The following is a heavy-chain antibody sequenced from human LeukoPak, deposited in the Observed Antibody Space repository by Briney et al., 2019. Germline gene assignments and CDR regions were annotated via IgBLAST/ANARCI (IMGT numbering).Heavy chain of an antibody. CDR1: GFTFSSYA. CDR3: ARDGQGGSYSSSSEFDY. Sequence: GRSLRLSCAASGFTFSSYAMHWVRQAPDKGLEWVAVISHDGSNKYYADSVKGRFTISRDNSKNTLYLQMNSLRAEDTAVYYCARDGQGGSYSSSSEFDYWGQGTLVTVSS. CDR2: ISHDGSNK. D-gene: IGHD6-6*01. J-gene: IGHJ4*02. V-gene: IGHV3-30-3*01.